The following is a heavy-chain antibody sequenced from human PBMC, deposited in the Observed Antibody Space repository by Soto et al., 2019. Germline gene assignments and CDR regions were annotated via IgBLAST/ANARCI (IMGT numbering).Heavy chain of an antibody. D-gene: IGHD6-13*01. CDR1: GDSVSSNRAA. Sequence: SHTLSLTCVISGDSVSSNRAALNWVRQSPSRGLEWLGRTYYRSKWKNDYAVSVNSRITINPDTSKNQLSLQLNSVTPEDTAVYYCVRGVDSSFDYWGQGTLVTVSS. CDR2: TYYRSKWKN. CDR3: VRGVDSSFDY. V-gene: IGHV6-1*01. J-gene: IGHJ4*02.